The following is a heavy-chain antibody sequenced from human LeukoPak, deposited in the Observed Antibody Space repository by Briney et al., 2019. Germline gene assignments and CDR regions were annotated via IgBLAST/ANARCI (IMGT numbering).Heavy chain of an antibody. CDR3: ARRGIRDSYYYYYAMDV. V-gene: IGHV4-59*08. D-gene: IGHD3-16*01. CDR1: GGSVSSYY. Sequence: PSETLSLTCTVSGGSVSSYYWSWIRQPPGQGLEWIGYIYYTGSTNYNPSLKSRVTISVDMSKNQFSLWLSSVTAADTAVYYCARRGIRDSYYYYYAMDVWGQGTTVTVSS. CDR2: IYYTGST. J-gene: IGHJ6*02.